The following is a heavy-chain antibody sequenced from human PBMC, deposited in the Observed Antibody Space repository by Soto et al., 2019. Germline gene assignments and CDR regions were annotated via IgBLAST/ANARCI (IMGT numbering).Heavy chain of an antibody. V-gene: IGHV4-4*02. CDR2: IYHSEST. CDR1: GGSITSGNW. J-gene: IGHJ4*02. D-gene: IGHD4-17*01. Sequence: QVQLQESGPGLMKPSGTLSLTCAVSGGSITSGNWWNWVRQPPGKGLEWIGEIYHSESTNYNPSLKSRVTISVDKSKSHFSLRLTSVTAADTAVYYCARYGDYPYFDSWGQGTLITVSS. CDR3: ARYGDYPYFDS.